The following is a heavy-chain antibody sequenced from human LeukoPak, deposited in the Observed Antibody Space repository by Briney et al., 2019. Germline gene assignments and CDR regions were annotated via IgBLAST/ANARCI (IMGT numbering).Heavy chain of an antibody. D-gene: IGHD6-13*01. Sequence: PSETLSVTCTVSGGSVSSGSYYWSWIRQPPGKGLEWIGYIYYSGSTNYNPSLKSRVTISVDTSKNQFSLKLSSVTAADTAVYYCAREDNSPLRPGIAAAVGFFDDWGQGTLVTVSS. CDR3: AREDNSPLRPGIAAAVGFFDD. V-gene: IGHV4-61*01. CDR2: IYYSGST. CDR1: GGSVSSGSYY. J-gene: IGHJ4*02.